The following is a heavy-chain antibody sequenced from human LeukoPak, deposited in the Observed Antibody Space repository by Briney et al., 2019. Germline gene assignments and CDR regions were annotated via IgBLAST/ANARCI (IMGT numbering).Heavy chain of an antibody. V-gene: IGHV3-7*05. J-gene: IGHJ4*02. CDR2: IKQDGSEK. Sequence: GGSLRLSCAASGFTFSSYWMSWVRQAPGKGLEWAANIKQDGSEKYYVDSVKGRFTISRDNAKNSLYLQMNSLRVEDTAFYYCARNSGANVYTYSFQYWGRGTLVTVSS. D-gene: IGHD1-26*01. CDR3: ARNSGANVYTYSFQY. CDR1: GFTFSSYW.